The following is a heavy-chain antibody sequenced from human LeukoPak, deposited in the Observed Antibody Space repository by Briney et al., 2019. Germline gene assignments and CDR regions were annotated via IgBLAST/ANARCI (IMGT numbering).Heavy chain of an antibody. CDR2: ISGGGDNT. Sequence: GGSLRLSCAVSGFPFSDFAMSWVRQAPGKGLEWVSTISGGGDNTYFADSVKGRFTISRDNSKNTLFLQTVSLRAEDTAVYYCAKFEGALLGNYYMDVWGKGTTVTVSS. V-gene: IGHV3-23*01. CDR3: AKFEGALLGNYYMDV. J-gene: IGHJ6*03. CDR1: GFPFSDFA.